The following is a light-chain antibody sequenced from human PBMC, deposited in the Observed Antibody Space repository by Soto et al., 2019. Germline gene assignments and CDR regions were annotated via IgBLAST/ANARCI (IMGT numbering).Light chain of an antibody. J-gene: IGKJ1*01. V-gene: IGKV3-20*01. CDR3: QQYGNSRT. Sequence: EIVLTQSPGTLSLSPGERATLCCRASQSVSSDSLAWYQQKPGQAPRLLIYGASSRATGIPDRFSGSGSGTDFTLTISRLEPDDFAMYYCQQYGNSRTFGQGTKVDIK. CDR1: QSVSSDS. CDR2: GAS.